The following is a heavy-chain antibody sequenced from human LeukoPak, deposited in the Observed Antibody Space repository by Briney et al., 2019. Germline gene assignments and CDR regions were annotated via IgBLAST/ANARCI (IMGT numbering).Heavy chain of an antibody. CDR1: GGSISSSSYY. V-gene: IGHV4-39*07. CDR3: ARIQPHARAFDI. J-gene: IGHJ3*02. CDR2: IYYSGST. Sequence: PSETLSLTCTVSGGSISSSSYYWGWIRQPPGKGLEWIGSIYYSGSTYYNPSLKSRVTISVDTSKNQFSLKLSSVTAADTAVYYCARIQPHARAFDIWGQGTIVTVSS.